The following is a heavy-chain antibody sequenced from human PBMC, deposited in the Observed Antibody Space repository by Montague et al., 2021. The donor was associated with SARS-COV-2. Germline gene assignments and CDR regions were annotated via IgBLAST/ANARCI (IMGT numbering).Heavy chain of an antibody. CDR2: IYWNDDK. CDR1: GFSLDSRGVG. D-gene: IGHD6-19*01. Sequence: PALVKPTQTLTLTCTFSGFSLDSRGVGVGWIRQPPGKALECLALIYWNDDKRYSPSLETRLTVTKDTSKNQVVLTMTNMDPVDTATCFCAHKKSGWPIEFAFWGQGALVTASS. CDR3: AHKKSGWPIEFAF. J-gene: IGHJ4*02. V-gene: IGHV2-5*01.